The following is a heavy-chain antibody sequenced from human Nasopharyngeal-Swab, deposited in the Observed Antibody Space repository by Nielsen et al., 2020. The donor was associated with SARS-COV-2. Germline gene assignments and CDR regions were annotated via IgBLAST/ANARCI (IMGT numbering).Heavy chain of an antibody. Sequence: ASVKVSCKVSGYTFTSYYMHWVRQAPGQGLEWMGIINPSGGSTSYAQKFQGRVTMTRDTSTSTVYMELSSLRSEDTAVYYCARDLYSSGWYRTNWYFDLWGRGTLVTVSS. CDR2: INPSGGST. J-gene: IGHJ2*01. CDR3: ARDLYSSGWYRTNWYFDL. D-gene: IGHD6-19*01. CDR1: GYTFTSYY. V-gene: IGHV1-46*01.